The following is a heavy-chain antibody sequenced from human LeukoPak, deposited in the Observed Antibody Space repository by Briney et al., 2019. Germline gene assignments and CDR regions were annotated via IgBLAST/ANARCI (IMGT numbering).Heavy chain of an antibody. CDR1: GFTFSSYW. Sequence: GGSLRLSCAASGFTFSSYWMSWVRQAPGKGLEWVANIKQDGSEKYYVDSVKGRFTISRDNAKNSLYLQMNSLRAEDTAVYYCARDRYCGGDCYALTSTVDYWGQGTLVTVSS. CDR2: IKQDGSEK. J-gene: IGHJ4*02. V-gene: IGHV3-7*01. CDR3: ARDRYCGGDCYALTSTVDY. D-gene: IGHD2-21*02.